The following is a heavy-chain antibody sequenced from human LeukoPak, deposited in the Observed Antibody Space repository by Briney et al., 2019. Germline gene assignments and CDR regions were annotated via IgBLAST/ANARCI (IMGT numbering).Heavy chain of an antibody. V-gene: IGHV5-51*01. CDR2: XYPGDSDT. J-gene: IGHJ4*02. Sequence: GXSXKXXCKGXGYSFTSYXXGWVRQMPGXXLEXMGIXYPGDSDTRYSPSFQGQVTISADKSISTAYLQWSSLKASDTAMYYCARRVSSWWSETSRELGYFDYWGQGTLVTVSS. CDR1: GYSFTSYX. D-gene: IGHD6-13*01. CDR3: ARRVSSWWSETSRELGYFDY.